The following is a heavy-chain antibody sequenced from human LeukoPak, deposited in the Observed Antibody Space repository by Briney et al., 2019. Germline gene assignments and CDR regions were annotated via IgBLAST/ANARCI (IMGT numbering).Heavy chain of an antibody. V-gene: IGHV1-8*03. CDR3: ARTTSLTASGYDY. D-gene: IGHD4-17*01. CDR1: VYIYINYH. J-gene: IGHJ4*02. Sequence: ASVKVSCKASVYIYINYHINWVRQATGQGLEWMGWINPNNGDSGCAQKFQGRVTITRDTSISAAYMELRSLRSEDTAIYFCARTTSLTASGYDYWGQGTLVTVSS. CDR2: INPNNGDS.